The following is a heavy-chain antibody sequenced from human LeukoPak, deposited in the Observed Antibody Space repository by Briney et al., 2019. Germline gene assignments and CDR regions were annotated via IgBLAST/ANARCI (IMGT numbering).Heavy chain of an antibody. CDR2: INPSGGST. CDR3: ARVGIAARTLYSWFDP. J-gene: IGHJ5*02. D-gene: IGHD6-6*01. Sequence: GASVKVSCKASGYTFTSYYMHWVRQAPGQGLEWMGIINPSGGSTSYAQKFQGRVTMTRDMSTSTVYMELSSLRSEDTAVYYCARVGIAARTLYSWFDPWGQGTLVTVSS. CDR1: GYTFTSYY. V-gene: IGHV1-46*01.